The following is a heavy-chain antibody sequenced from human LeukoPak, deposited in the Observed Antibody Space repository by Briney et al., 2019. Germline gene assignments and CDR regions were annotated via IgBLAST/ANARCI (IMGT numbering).Heavy chain of an antibody. D-gene: IGHD1-1*01. CDR3: ARGNLERALDFDY. CDR2: INPNSGGT. J-gene: IGHJ4*02. Sequence: ASVKVSCKASGYTFTGYYMHWVRQAPGQGLEWMGWINPNSGGTNYAQKFQGRVTMTRDTSISTAYMELSRLRSGDTAVYYCARGNLERALDFDYWGQGTLVTVSS. CDR1: GYTFTGYY. V-gene: IGHV1-2*02.